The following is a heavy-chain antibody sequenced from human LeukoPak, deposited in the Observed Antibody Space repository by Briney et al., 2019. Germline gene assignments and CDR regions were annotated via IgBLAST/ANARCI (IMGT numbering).Heavy chain of an antibody. Sequence: PGRSLRLSCASSGVPFSSYAMHWVRQAPSKGLEWVAVISYDGSNKHYADSVKGRFTISRDNCKNTLYLQMNSLRAEDTAVYYCARDLTVAGNYWGQGTLVTVSS. D-gene: IGHD6-19*01. CDR3: ARDLTVAGNY. V-gene: IGHV3-30-3*01. CDR1: GVPFSSYA. CDR2: ISYDGSNK. J-gene: IGHJ4*02.